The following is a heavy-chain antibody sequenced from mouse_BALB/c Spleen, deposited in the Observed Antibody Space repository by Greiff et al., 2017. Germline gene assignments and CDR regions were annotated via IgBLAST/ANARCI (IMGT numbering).Heavy chain of an antibody. D-gene: IGHD2-3*01. Sequence: QVQLQQSGAELARPGASVKLSCKASGYTFTSYWMQWVKQRPGQGLEWIGAIYPGDGDTRYTQKFKGKATLTADKSSSTAYMQLSSLASEDSAAYYCARGDGYPSAMDYWGQGTSVTVSS. V-gene: IGHV1-87*01. J-gene: IGHJ4*01. CDR3: ARGDGYPSAMDY. CDR1: GYTFTSYW. CDR2: IYPGDGDT.